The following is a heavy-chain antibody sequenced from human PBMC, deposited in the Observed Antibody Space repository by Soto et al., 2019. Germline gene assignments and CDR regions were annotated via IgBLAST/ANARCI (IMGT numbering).Heavy chain of an antibody. V-gene: IGHV3-23*01. D-gene: IGHD1-26*01. CDR1: RFIFSDYA. J-gene: IGHJ5*01. CDR3: AKDAVSYNGKWDWFDS. CDR2: IGGSNTDR. Sequence: VQLLQSGGGLVQPGGSLTLSCAASRFIFSDYAMNWVRQAPGKGLEWVSSIGGSNTDRYYADSVKGRFIISRDNYKNTMYLQMNSLRDDDTAVYYCAKDAVSYNGKWDWFDSWGQGTLVTVSS.